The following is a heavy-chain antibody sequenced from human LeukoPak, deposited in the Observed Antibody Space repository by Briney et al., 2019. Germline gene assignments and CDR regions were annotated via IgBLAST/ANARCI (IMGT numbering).Heavy chain of an antibody. J-gene: IGHJ3*02. CDR2: IYSSGNT. D-gene: IGHD1-26*01. V-gene: IGHV4-4*07. CDR3: ARERGILRGDAFDI. CDR1: GVSISSYY. Sequence: PSETPSLTCTVSGVSISSYYWTWIRQRTGKGLEWIGRIYSSGNTNYNPSLESRVTMSVDTSKNQFSLKLTSVTAADTAVYYCARERGILRGDAFDIWGRGTMVTVSS.